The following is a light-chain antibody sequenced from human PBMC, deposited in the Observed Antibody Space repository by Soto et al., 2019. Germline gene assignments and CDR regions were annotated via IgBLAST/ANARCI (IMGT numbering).Light chain of an antibody. Sequence: EIVMTQSPATLSVSPGERATLSCRASQSVSSNLAGYQQKPGQAPRLLIYGASTRATGIPARFSGSGSGTEFTRTISSLQSEDFAVDYCQQYNNSRTFGQGTKVEIK. J-gene: IGKJ1*01. CDR1: QSVSSN. CDR2: GAS. V-gene: IGKV3D-15*01. CDR3: QQYNNSRT.